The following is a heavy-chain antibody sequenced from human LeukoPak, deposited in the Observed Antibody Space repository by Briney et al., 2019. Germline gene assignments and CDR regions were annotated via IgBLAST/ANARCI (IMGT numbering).Heavy chain of an antibody. CDR1: GFTFSSYA. CDR2: IGAGGTFT. J-gene: IGHJ4*02. D-gene: IGHD3-10*01. CDR3: AREGRESQGFDY. V-gene: IGHV3-23*01. Sequence: GGSLRLSCTASGFTFSSYAMNWVRQAPRKGLEWVSGIGAGGTFTYYADSVKGRFTISRDNSRNTLYLQMNSLRADDTAVYYCAREGRESQGFDYWGQGILVTVSS.